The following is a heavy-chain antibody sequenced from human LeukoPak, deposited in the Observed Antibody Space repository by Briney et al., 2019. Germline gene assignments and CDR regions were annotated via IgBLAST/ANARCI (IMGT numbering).Heavy chain of an antibody. D-gene: IGHD3-10*01. V-gene: IGHV3-7*01. CDR3: ARPLFGAISSGY. CDR2: IKEDGSET. Sequence: GGSLRLSCAASGFTFSSHWMPWVRQAPGRGLEWVANIKEDGSETFYGHSVKGRFTNSRDNAENYLNMQMNNLRPEDTAMYYCARPLFGAISSGYWGQGTLVTVSS. CDR1: GFTFSSHW. J-gene: IGHJ4*02.